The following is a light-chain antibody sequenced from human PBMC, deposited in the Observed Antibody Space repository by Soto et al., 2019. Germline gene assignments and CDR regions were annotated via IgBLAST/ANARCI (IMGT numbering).Light chain of an antibody. CDR2: DVN. CDR1: SSDVGTYNY. Sequence: QSVLTQPHSVSGSPGQSVTISCTGTSSDVGTYNYVSWYQHHPGKAPKFIIYDVNKRPSGVPDRFSGSKSGNTASLTISGLQAEDEADYYCCSYAADGVFGTGTKVIVL. CDR3: CSYAADGV. J-gene: IGLJ1*01. V-gene: IGLV2-11*01.